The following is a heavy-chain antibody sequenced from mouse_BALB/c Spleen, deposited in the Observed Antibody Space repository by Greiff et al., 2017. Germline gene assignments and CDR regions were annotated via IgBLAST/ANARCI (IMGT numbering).Heavy chain of an antibody. CDR3: TRRAAMAYYRYGYAMDY. Sequence: QVTLKVCGPGILQPSQTLSLTCSFSGFSLSTSGMGVSWSRQPSGKGLEWLSHSYWDDDKRYNPSLKSRLTIPKDTSRNKVFLKFSSVDTADTAAYSSTRRAAMAYYRYGYAMDYWGQGTSVTVSS. V-gene: IGHV8-12*01. D-gene: IGHD2-14*01. CDR1: GFSLSTSGMG. J-gene: IGHJ4*01. CDR2: SYWDDDK.